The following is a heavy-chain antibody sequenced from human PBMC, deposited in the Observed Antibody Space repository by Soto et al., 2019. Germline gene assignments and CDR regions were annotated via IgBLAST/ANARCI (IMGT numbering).Heavy chain of an antibody. V-gene: IGHV5-51*01. D-gene: IGHD2-21*01. CDR3: TRLDAYCGGHCYPFDY. CDR2: TYPGDSDT. Sequence: GESLKISCKGSGYSFTSYWIGWVRQMPGKGLEWMGITYPGDSDTRYSPSFQGQVTISADKSISTAYLQWSSLKASDTAMYYCTRLDAYCGGHCYPFDYSGQGTLVTVSS. CDR1: GYSFTSYW. J-gene: IGHJ4*02.